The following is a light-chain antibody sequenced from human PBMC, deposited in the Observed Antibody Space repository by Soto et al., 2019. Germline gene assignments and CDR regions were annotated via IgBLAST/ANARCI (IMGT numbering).Light chain of an antibody. V-gene: IGLV4-69*01. CDR1: SGHSSYA. J-gene: IGLJ3*02. CDR3: QTWGTGIHWV. CDR2: LHSDGSH. Sequence: QPVLTQSPSASASLGAPVKLTCTLSSGHSSYAIAWHQQQPERGPRFLMKLHSDGSHSKGDGIPDRFSGSSSGAERYLTIASLQSEDEADYYCQTWGTGIHWVFGGGTQLTVL.